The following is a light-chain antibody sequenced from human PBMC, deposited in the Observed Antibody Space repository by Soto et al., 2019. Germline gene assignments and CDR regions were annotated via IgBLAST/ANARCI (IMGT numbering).Light chain of an antibody. J-gene: IGLJ3*02. V-gene: IGLV2-14*01. Sequence: QSGLTQPASVSGSPGQSITISCTGTSSDIGGYNYVSWYQQHPGKAPKLMIYEVSNWPSGVSNRFSGAKSDNTASLTISGLQAEDEADYYCSSYTSSSTQVVFGGGTKLTVL. CDR1: SSDIGGYNY. CDR3: SSYTSSSTQVV. CDR2: EVS.